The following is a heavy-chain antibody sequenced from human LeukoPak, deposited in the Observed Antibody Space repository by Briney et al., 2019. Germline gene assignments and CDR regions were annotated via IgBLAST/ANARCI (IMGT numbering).Heavy chain of an antibody. V-gene: IGHV3-21*01. CDR3: ARDRYCSSTSCYSTLDY. Sequence: PGGSLRLSCAASGFTFSSYSMNWVRQAPGKGLGWVSSISSSSSYIYYADSVKGRFTISRDNAKNSLYLQMNSLRAEDTAVYYCARDRYCSSTSCYSTLDYWGQGTLVTVSS. CDR1: GFTFSSYS. CDR2: ISSSSSYI. J-gene: IGHJ4*02. D-gene: IGHD2-2*01.